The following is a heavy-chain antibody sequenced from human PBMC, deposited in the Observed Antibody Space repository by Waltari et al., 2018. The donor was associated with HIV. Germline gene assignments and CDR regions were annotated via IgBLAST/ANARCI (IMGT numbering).Heavy chain of an antibody. J-gene: IGHJ6*02. Sequence: EVKLVESGGGLVQPGGSLRLSCVASGFTFSSFEMTWVRMGPGKGLEWISYITSDGNAKHYADSLKGRLTISRDDANNALHLHINSLRVEDTAIYYCARDIGGYSSSYDLDVWGQGTMVTVSS. CDR1: GFTFSSFE. D-gene: IGHD6-6*01. CDR2: ITSDGNAK. V-gene: IGHV3-48*03. CDR3: ARDIGGYSSSYDLDV.